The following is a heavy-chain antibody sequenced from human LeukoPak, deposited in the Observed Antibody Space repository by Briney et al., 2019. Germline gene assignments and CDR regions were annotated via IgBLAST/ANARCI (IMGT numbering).Heavy chain of an antibody. V-gene: IGHV4-4*07. D-gene: IGHD6-13*01. CDR3: ARDRGESSSWPYYFDY. Sequence: PSETLSLTCTVSGGSISSYYWSWIRQPAGKGLEWIGRIYTSGGTNYNPSLKSRVTMSVDTSKNQFSLKLSSVTAADTAVYYCARDRGESSSWPYYFDYWGQGTLVTVSS. J-gene: IGHJ4*02. CDR1: GGSISSYY. CDR2: IYTSGGT.